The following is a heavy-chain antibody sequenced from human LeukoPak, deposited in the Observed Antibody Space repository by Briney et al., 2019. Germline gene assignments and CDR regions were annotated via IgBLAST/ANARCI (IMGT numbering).Heavy chain of an antibody. CDR3: ARLTEYYDILTGYDAVDY. CDR1: GYFFTGHY. Sequence: ASLKVSCKASGYFFTGHYMHWVRQAPGQGLEWMGWINPNSGGTNYAQKFQGRVTMTRDTSISTAYMELSRLRSDDTAVYYCARLTEYYDILTGYDAVDYWGQGTLVTVSS. D-gene: IGHD3-9*01. J-gene: IGHJ4*02. V-gene: IGHV1-2*02. CDR2: INPNSGGT.